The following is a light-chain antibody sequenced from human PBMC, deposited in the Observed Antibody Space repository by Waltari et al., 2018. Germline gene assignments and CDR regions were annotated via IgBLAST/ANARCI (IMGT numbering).Light chain of an antibody. J-gene: IGKJ3*01. CDR2: GAS. CDR3: QQYDHWPPA. Sequence: ETVMTQSPATLSVSPGERVILSCRASQTNRSDLAWYQQKPGQSPRLLIYGASTRATAIPAGFRGSGSVTEFTLTISSLQSEDCAFYYGQQYDHWPPAFGPGTKVDVK. V-gene: IGKV3-15*01. CDR1: QTNRSD.